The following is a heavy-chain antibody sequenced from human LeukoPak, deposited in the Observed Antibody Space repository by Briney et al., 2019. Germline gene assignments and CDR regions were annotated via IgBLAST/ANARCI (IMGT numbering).Heavy chain of an antibody. Sequence: ASETLSLTCAVYGGSFSGYHWSWIRQPPGKGLEWIGEINYSGSTNYNPSLKSRVTISVDTSKNQFSLKLSSVTAADTAVYYCARVGGDYGSGSYCLTSWGQGTLVTVSS. J-gene: IGHJ5*02. D-gene: IGHD3-10*01. V-gene: IGHV4-34*01. CDR2: INYSGST. CDR1: GGSFSGYH. CDR3: ARVGGDYGSGSYCLTS.